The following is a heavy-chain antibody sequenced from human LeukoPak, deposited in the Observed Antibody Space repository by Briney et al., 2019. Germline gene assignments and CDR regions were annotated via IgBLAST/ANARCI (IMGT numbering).Heavy chain of an antibody. CDR3: VKDSEGYSSGWTYFDY. CDR2: ISSNGGST. V-gene: IGHV3-64D*06. CDR1: RFTFSSYA. J-gene: IGHJ4*02. D-gene: IGHD6-19*01. Sequence: PGGSLRLSCSASRFTFSSYAMHWVRQAPGKGLEYVSAISSNGGSTYYADSVKGRFTISRDNSKNTLYLQMSSLRAEDTAVYYCVKDSEGYSSGWTYFDYWGQGTLVTVSS.